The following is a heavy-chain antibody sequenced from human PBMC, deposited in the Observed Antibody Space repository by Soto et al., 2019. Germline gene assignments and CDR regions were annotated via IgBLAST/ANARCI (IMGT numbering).Heavy chain of an antibody. V-gene: IGHV4-59*01. Sequence: SETLSLTCTVSGGSISSYYWSWIRQPPGKGLEWIGYLYYSGSTNYNPSLKSRVTISVDTSKNQFSLKLSSVTAADTAVYYCASSLKSYYTSSGYFQHWGQGAPVTVSS. D-gene: IGHD1-26*01. CDR3: ASSLKSYYTSSGYFQH. J-gene: IGHJ1*01. CDR1: GGSISSYY. CDR2: LYYSGST.